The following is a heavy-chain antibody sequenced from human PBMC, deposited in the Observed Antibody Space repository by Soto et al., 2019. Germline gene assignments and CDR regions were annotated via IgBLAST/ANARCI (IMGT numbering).Heavy chain of an antibody. CDR3: ARFQRHPARNWFDP. CDR1: VGSISSGGYY. V-gene: IGHV4-31*03. J-gene: IGHJ5*02. CDR2: IYYSGST. D-gene: IGHD6-25*01. Sequence: SETLSLTCPVSVGSISSGGYYWSWIRQHPGKGLEWIGYIYYSGSTYYNPSLKSRVTISVDTSKNQFSLKLSSVTAADTAVYYCARFQRHPARNWFDPCGQGPLVTVSS.